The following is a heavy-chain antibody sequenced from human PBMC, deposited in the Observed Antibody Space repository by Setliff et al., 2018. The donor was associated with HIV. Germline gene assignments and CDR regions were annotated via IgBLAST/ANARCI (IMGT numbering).Heavy chain of an antibody. V-gene: IGHV1-69*05. CDR3: ARVGHSSSYHYYGMDV. CDR1: GGTFSSYG. CDR2: IIPMFGTG. Sequence: SVKVSCKTTGGTFSSYGISWVRQAPGQGLEWMGGIIPMFGTGFYAQKFQGRVTITTDESRSTAYMELSILSSEDTAVFYCARVGHSSSYHYYGMDVWGQGTTVTVSS. D-gene: IGHD6-13*01. J-gene: IGHJ6*02.